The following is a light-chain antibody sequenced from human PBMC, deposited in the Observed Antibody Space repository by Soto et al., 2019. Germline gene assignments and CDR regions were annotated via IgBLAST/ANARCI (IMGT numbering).Light chain of an antibody. CDR1: SSDVGGYNY. Sequence: SLLTQPASLSGSPGQSITLSCPGTSSDVGGYNYVSWYQQHPGKAPKLMIYDVSNRPSGVSNRFSGSKSGNTASLTISGLQAEDEADYYCSSYTSSSTFYVFGTGTKVTVL. J-gene: IGLJ1*01. CDR3: SSYTSSSTFYV. CDR2: DVS. V-gene: IGLV2-14*01.